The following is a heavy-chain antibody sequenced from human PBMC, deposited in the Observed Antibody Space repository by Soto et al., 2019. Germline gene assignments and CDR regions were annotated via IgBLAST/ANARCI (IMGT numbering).Heavy chain of an antibody. V-gene: IGHV3-21*01. CDR2: ISSGSAYI. CDR1: GFTFSSYS. J-gene: IGHJ1*01. CDR3: ARGHSSSWYGYFQH. D-gene: IGHD6-13*01. Sequence: EVPLVESGGGLVKPGGSLRLSCAASGFTFSSYSMNWVRQAPGKGLEWVSSISSGSAYIYYADSLKGRFTISRDNAKNSLYLQMNSLRAEDTAVYYCARGHSSSWYGYFQHWGQGTLVTVSS.